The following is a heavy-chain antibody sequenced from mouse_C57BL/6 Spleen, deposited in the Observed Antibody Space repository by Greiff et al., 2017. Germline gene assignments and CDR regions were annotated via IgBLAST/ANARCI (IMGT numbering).Heavy chain of an antibody. D-gene: IGHD2-1*01. Sequence: EVMLVESGGGLVKPGGSLKLSCAASGFTFSDYGMHWVRQAPEKGLEWVAYISSGSSTIYYADTVKGRFTISRDNAKNTLFLQMTRLRSEDAAMYYWARGNGNYGGFAYWGQGTLVTVSA. CDR3: ARGNGNYGGFAY. V-gene: IGHV5-17*01. CDR2: ISSGSSTI. CDR1: GFTFSDYG. J-gene: IGHJ3*01.